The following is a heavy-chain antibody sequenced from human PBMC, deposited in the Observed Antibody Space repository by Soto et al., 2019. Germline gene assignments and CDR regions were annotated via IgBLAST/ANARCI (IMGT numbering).Heavy chain of an antibody. J-gene: IGHJ6*02. CDR3: ARTYYYGSGSYLNYYYGMDV. CDR1: GGTFSSYA. D-gene: IGHD3-10*01. CDR2: IIPIFGTA. V-gene: IGHV1-69*01. Sequence: QVQLVQSGAEVKKPGSSVKVSCKASGGTFSSYAISWVRQAPGQGLEWMGGIIPIFGTANYAQKFQGRVTITADESTSTAYMELSSLRSEDTAVYYCARTYYYGSGSYLNYYYGMDVWGQGTTVTVSS.